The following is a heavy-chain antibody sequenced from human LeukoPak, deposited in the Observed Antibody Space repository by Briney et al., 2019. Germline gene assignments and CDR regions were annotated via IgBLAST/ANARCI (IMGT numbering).Heavy chain of an antibody. CDR1: GFTVSSNY. CDR2: VYSGGST. J-gene: IGHJ3*02. V-gene: IGHV3-53*01. Sequence: GGSLGLSCAASGFTVSSNYMSWVRQAPGKGLEWVSVVYSGGSTYYADSVKGRFTISRDISKNMLYLQMNSLRAEDTAVYYCAREGRNSFDIWGQGTMVTVSS. D-gene: IGHD2-15*01. CDR3: AREGRNSFDI.